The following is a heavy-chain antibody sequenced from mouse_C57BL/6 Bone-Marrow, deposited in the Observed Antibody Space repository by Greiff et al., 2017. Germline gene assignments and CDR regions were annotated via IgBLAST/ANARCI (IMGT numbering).Heavy chain of an antibody. Sequence: EVQGVESGGGLVKPGGSLKLSCAASGFTFSDYGMHWVRQAPEKGLEWVAYISSGSSTIYYADTVKGRFTISRDNAKNTLFLQMTSLRSEDTAMYYCARTYYGNFALFAYWGQGTLVTVSA. V-gene: IGHV5-17*01. CDR2: ISSGSSTI. D-gene: IGHD2-10*01. CDR1: GFTFSDYG. CDR3: ARTYYGNFALFAY. J-gene: IGHJ3*01.